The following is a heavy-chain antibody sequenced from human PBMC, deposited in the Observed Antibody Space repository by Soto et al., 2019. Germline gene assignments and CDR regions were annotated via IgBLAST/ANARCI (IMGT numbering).Heavy chain of an antibody. CDR2: INHSGST. CDR3: ARDLGVWGSYRYTSNWFDP. D-gene: IGHD3-16*02. CDR1: GWSFSGYY. Sequence: SETLSLTCSVYGWSFSGYYWSWIRQPPGKGLEWIGEINHSGSTNYNPSLKSRVTISVDTSKNQFSLKLSSVTAADTAVYYCARDLGVWGSYRYTSNWFDPWGQGTLVTVSS. V-gene: IGHV4-34*01. J-gene: IGHJ5*02.